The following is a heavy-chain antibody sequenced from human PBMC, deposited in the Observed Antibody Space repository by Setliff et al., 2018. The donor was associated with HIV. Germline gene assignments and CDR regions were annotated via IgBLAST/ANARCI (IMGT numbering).Heavy chain of an antibody. CDR3: ARGGRSLAAQTWFDP. J-gene: IGHJ5*02. CDR1: GGSFSDYY. D-gene: IGHD6-6*01. CDR2: IYHSGST. V-gene: IGHV4-34*01. Sequence: SETLSLTCAVYGGSFSDYYWSWIRQPPGKGLEWIGEIYHSGSTNYNPSLKSRVTISVDTSKNQFSLKLSSVTAADTAVYYCARGGRSLAAQTWFDPWGQGTLVTVSS.